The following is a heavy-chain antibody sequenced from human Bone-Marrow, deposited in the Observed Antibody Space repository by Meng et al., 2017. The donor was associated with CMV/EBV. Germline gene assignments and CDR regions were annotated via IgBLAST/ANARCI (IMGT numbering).Heavy chain of an antibody. D-gene: IGHD2-2*01. V-gene: IGHV4-61*01. CDR1: GGSVSSASYY. CDR3: ARYMVVPAAVDAFDI. CDR2: IYYSGST. J-gene: IGHJ3*02. Sequence: SETLSLTCTVSGGSVSSASYYWSWIRQPPGKGLEWIGYIYYSGSTKYNPSLRGRVTTSVDKSKNQFSLKLSSVTAADTAVYYCARYMVVPAAVDAFDIWGQGTMVTVSS.